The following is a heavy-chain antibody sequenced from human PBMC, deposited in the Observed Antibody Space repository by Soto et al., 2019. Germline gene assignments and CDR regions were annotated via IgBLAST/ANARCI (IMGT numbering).Heavy chain of an antibody. CDR3: ARPTVTHYYGMDV. CDR1: GGSISSSSYY. V-gene: IGHV4-39*01. D-gene: IGHD4-17*01. Sequence: QLQLQESGPGLVKPSETLSLTCTVSGGSISSSSYYWGWIRQPPGKGLEWIGSIYYSGSTYYNPSLKSRVTISVDTSKNQFSLKLSSVTAADTAVYYCARPTVTHYYGMDVWGQGTTVTVSS. CDR2: IYYSGST. J-gene: IGHJ6*02.